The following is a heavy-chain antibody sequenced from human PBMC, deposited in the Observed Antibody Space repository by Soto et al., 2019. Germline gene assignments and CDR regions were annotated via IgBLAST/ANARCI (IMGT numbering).Heavy chain of an antibody. CDR3: AKKGLGSLKTYCSGSGCHYAFDI. J-gene: IGHJ3*02. V-gene: IGHV3-23*01. CDR2: ISGGGDGA. D-gene: IGHD2-15*01. Sequence: EVQLLESGGGLVQPGGSLRLSCAASGLTFSSYAMSWVRQAPGKGLEWVSTISGGGDGAYYADSVKGHFTISRDNSKNTLYLQMNSLRAEDTAIYYCAKKGLGSLKTYCSGSGCHYAFDIWGQGTMVTVSS. CDR1: GLTFSSYA.